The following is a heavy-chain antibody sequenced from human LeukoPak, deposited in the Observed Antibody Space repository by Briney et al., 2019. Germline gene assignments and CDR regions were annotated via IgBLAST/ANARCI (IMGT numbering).Heavy chain of an antibody. Sequence: PSQTLSLTCAVSAGSINSVDYYWSWIRQPAGKGLEWIGRIYSPGTNYNYNPSVKSRVTISIDTYKNQFSLKLTSVTAADTAAYYCARGIGTSYDSSRDAFDIWGQGTTVTVSS. CDR1: AGSINSVDYY. CDR2: IYSPGT. D-gene: IGHD3-22*01. J-gene: IGHJ3*02. CDR3: ARGIGTSYDSSRDAFDI. V-gene: IGHV4-61*02.